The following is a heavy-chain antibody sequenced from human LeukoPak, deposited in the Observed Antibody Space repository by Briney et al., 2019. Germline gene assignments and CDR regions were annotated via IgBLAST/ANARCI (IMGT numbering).Heavy chain of an antibody. Sequence: GGSLRHSCAASGFIFSSYAMHWVRRAPGKGPEWVAIIWFDGSNQYYAESVEGRFTVSRDNSKNTLYLQMNSLRAEDTAVYYCAREVVVVGATGGGFDYWGQGTLVTVSS. CDR1: GFIFSSYA. CDR3: AREVVVVGATGGGFDY. CDR2: IWFDGSNQ. J-gene: IGHJ4*02. V-gene: IGHV3-33*01. D-gene: IGHD1-26*01.